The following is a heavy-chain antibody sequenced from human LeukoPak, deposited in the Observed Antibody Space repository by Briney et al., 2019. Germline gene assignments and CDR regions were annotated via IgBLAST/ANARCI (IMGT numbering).Heavy chain of an antibody. Sequence: SETLSFTCTVSGVSISSYYWSWIRQPPGKGLEWIGYIYYSGSTNYNPSLKSRVTISVDTSKNQFSLKLSSVTAADTAVYYCARPRKYSSIWPFDYWGQGTLVTVS. J-gene: IGHJ4*02. CDR1: GVSISSYY. V-gene: IGHV4-59*08. CDR2: IYYSGST. CDR3: ARPRKYSSIWPFDY. D-gene: IGHD6-13*01.